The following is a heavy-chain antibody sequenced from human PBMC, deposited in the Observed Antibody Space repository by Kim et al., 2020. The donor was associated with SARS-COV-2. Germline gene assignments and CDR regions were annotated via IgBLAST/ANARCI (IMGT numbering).Heavy chain of an antibody. J-gene: IGHJ3*02. CDR1: GFTFSSYE. D-gene: IGHD3-22*01. V-gene: IGHV3-48*03. CDR3: ARDETYYYDSSGYENDAFDI. Sequence: GGSLRLSCAASGFTFSSYEMNWVRQAPGKGLEWVSYISSSGSTIYYADSVKGRFTISRDNAKNSLYLQMNSLRAEDTAVYYCARDETYYYDSSGYENDAFDIWGQGTMVTVSS. CDR2: ISSSGSTI.